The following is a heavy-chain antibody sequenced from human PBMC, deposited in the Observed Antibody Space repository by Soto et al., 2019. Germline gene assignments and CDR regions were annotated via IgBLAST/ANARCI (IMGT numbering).Heavy chain of an antibody. Sequence: ASVKVSCKASGYTFTSYGISWARQAPGQGLEWMGWISAYNGNTNYAQKLQGRVTMTTDTSTSTAYMELRSLRSDDTAVYYCARPSNYYDSSGLDYWGQGTLVTVSS. CDR2: ISAYNGNT. D-gene: IGHD3-22*01. CDR3: ARPSNYYDSSGLDY. CDR1: GYTFTSYG. V-gene: IGHV1-18*01. J-gene: IGHJ4*02.